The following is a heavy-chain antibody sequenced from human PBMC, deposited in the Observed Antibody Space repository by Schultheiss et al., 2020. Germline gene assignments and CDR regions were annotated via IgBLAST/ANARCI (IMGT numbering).Heavy chain of an antibody. D-gene: IGHD6-19*01. CDR2: IYYSGST. Sequence: SETLSLTCTVSGGSISSGGYYWSWIRQHPGKGLEWIGYIYYSGSTYYNPSLKSRVTISVDTSKNQFSLKLSSVTAADTAVYYCARYSSGWYRKAFDIWGQGTMVTVSS. V-gene: IGHV4-31*03. CDR3: ARYSSGWYRKAFDI. J-gene: IGHJ3*02. CDR1: GGSISSGGYY.